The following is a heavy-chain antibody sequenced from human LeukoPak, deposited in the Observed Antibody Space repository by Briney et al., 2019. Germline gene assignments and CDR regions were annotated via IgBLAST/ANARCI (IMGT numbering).Heavy chain of an antibody. D-gene: IGHD3-10*01. CDR3: ARDLIRGIMGFYFDS. J-gene: IGHJ4*02. V-gene: IGHV3-30*02. CDR2: IRYDGSNK. CDR1: GFTFSSYG. Sequence: GGSLRLSCAASGFTFSSYGMHWVRQAPGKGLEWVAFIRYDGSNKYYADSVKGRFTISRDNSKNTLYLQMNSLRAEDTAVYYCARDLIRGIMGFYFDSWGQGTLVSVSS.